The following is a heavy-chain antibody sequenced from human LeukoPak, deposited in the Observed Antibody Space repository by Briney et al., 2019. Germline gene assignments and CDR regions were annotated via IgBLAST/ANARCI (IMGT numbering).Heavy chain of an antibody. Sequence: GGSLRLSCAASGFTFSRYSMSWVRQAPGKGLEWVSSISSSSSFIYYAYSVKGRFTISRDNAKNSLYLQMTSLRAEDTAVYYCAREDSGDYATKTFDLWGRGTLVTVSS. CDR1: GFTFSRYS. CDR3: AREDSGDYATKTFDL. V-gene: IGHV3-21*01. CDR2: ISSSSSFI. D-gene: IGHD4-17*01. J-gene: IGHJ2*01.